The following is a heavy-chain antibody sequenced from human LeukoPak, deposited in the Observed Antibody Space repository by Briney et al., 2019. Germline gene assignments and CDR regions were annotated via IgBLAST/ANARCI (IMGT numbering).Heavy chain of an antibody. CDR1: GFTFSSYS. D-gene: IGHD3-10*01. V-gene: IGHV3-48*01. CDR2: ISSSSSTI. Sequence: PGGSLGLSCAASGFTFSSYSMNWVRQAPGKGLEWISYISSSSSTIYYADSVKGRFTISRDNAKNSLYLQMNSLRAEDTAVYYCARRLPWFGESYYYYYMDVWGKGTTVTVSS. J-gene: IGHJ6*03. CDR3: ARRLPWFGESYYYYYMDV.